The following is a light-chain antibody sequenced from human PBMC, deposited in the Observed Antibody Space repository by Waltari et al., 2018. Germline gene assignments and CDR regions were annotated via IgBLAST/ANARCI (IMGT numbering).Light chain of an antibody. J-gene: IGKJ1*01. CDR3: QKYDRLPAT. V-gene: IGKV3-20*01. CDR2: GAS. CDR1: QSVSRF. Sequence: EIVLTQSPGTLPLSPGETGTLSCRARQSVSRFLAWYQQKPGQAPRLLIYGASPRATGIPDRFSGSGSGTDFSLTISRLEPEDFAVYYCQKYDRLPATFGQGTKVEIK.